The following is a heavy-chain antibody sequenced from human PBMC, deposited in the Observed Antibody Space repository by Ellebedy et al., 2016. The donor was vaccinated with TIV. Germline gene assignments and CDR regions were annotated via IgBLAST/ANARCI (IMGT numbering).Heavy chain of an antibody. CDR2: ISVDGRAV. Sequence: GESLKISCVGFGFTFSDSVMHWVRQDPGKGLDWEAGISVDGRAVHYPDSVKGRFTISRDNAQNTVYLQMNSLRLEDTAVYYCVRGWYSSGHCDVFAMWGQGTIVTVSS. V-gene: IGHV3-30*03. CDR1: GFTFSDSV. J-gene: IGHJ3*02. CDR3: VRGWYSSGHCDVFAM. D-gene: IGHD6-19*01.